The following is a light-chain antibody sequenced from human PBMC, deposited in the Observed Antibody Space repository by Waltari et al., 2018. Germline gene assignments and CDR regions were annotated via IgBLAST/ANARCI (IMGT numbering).Light chain of an antibody. CDR1: QTVTNH. Sequence: IVLTQSPATLSVSPGGSAPLTCRASQTVTNHLAGSQEKPGQSPSLLIHDASTRATGIAARFSASGSGRQFTLTISRLQSEDVAIYYCQQYSTWFYTFGQGTKLEI. V-gene: IGKV3D-15*01. J-gene: IGKJ2*01. CDR3: QQYSTWFYT. CDR2: DAS.